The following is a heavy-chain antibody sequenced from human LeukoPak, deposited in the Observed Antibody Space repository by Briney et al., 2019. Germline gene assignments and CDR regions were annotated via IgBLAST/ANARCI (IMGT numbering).Heavy chain of an antibody. CDR1: GGSISSYY. Sequence: PSETLSLTCTVSGGSISSYYWSWIRQPPGKGLEWIGYIYYSGSTNYNPSLKSRVTISVDTSKNQFSLKLSSVTAADTAVYYCARGRGYSSSWYQYYFDYWGQGTLATVSS. V-gene: IGHV4-59*01. J-gene: IGHJ4*02. D-gene: IGHD6-13*01. CDR3: ARGRGYSSSWYQYYFDY. CDR2: IYYSGST.